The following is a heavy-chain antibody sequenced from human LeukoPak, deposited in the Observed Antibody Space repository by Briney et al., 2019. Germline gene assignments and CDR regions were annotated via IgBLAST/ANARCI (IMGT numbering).Heavy chain of an antibody. J-gene: IGHJ4*02. CDR1: GYTFTSYG. Sequence: ASVKVSCKASGYTFTSYGISWVRQAPGQGLEWMGWISAYNGNTNYAQKLQGRVTMTTDTSTSTAYMVLRSLRSDDTAVYYCAREKSQHLGYCSSTSCYSPFDYWGQGTLVTVSS. D-gene: IGHD2-2*01. CDR2: ISAYNGNT. CDR3: AREKSQHLGYCSSTSCYSPFDY. V-gene: IGHV1-18*01.